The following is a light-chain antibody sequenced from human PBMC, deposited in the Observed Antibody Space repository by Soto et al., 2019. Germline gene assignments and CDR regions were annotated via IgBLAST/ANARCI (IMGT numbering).Light chain of an antibody. CDR2: DVN. J-gene: IGLJ2*01. Sequence: QSALTQPASVSGSPGQSITISCAGTSSDVGVYDFVSWYQQHPGKAPKLLIYDVNNRPAGISNRFSGSKSGNTASLTISGLQAKDEADYYCSSYTTSTTRVFGGGTKVTVL. CDR3: SSYTTSTTRV. CDR1: SSDVGVYDF. V-gene: IGLV2-14*03.